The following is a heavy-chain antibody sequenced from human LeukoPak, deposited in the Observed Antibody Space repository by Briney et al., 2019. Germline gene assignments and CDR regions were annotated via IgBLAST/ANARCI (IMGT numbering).Heavy chain of an antibody. Sequence: PGGSLRLSCAASGLTFSSYEMNWVRQAPGKGLEWVSYISSSGSSIYYADSVKGRFTISRDNAKKSLYLQMHSLRAEDTAVYYCARDRNSPAKYYFDYWGQGTLVTVSS. CDR1: GLTFSSYE. V-gene: IGHV3-48*03. J-gene: IGHJ4*02. D-gene: IGHD1-14*01. CDR3: ARDRNSPAKYYFDY. CDR2: ISSSGSSI.